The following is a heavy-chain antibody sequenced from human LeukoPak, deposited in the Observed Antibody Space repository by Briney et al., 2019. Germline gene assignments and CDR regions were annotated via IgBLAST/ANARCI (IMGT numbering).Heavy chain of an antibody. J-gene: IGHJ4*02. CDR1: GLTFSTYW. CDR3: ARGRGVDY. CDR2: INSYGSST. Sequence: GGSLRLSCAASGLTFSTYWMHWVRQAPGKGLVCVSHINSYGSSTSYADSVKGRFTISRDNAKNTLYLQMNSLRAEDTAVYYCARGRGVDYWGQGTLVTVSS. V-gene: IGHV3-74*01.